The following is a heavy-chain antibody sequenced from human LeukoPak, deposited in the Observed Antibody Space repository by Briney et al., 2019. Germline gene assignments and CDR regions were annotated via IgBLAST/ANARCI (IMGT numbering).Heavy chain of an antibody. D-gene: IGHD5-12*01. CDR1: GFSLSMYW. Sequence: GGSLRLCCTASGFSLSMYWMSWVRQAPGKGLEWVANIRSDGVEKYYVDSVRGRFTISTDTAKNTLYLQMNSLRADDTAVYYCAREFTGYGNTDYWGQGTLVTVSS. J-gene: IGHJ4*02. CDR3: AREFTGYGNTDY. V-gene: IGHV3-7*03. CDR2: IRSDGVEK.